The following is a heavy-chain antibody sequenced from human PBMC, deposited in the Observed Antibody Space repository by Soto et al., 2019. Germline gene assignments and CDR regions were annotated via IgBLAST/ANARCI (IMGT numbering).Heavy chain of an antibody. Sequence: PGGSLRLSCAASRFTFSSYWMSWVRQAPGKGLEWVANIKQDGSEKYYVDSVKGRFSISRDNAKNSLYLQMNSLRAEDTAVYYCARVRNYYDSSGYYRGSWFDPWGQGTLVTVSS. J-gene: IGHJ5*02. CDR3: ARVRNYYDSSGYYRGSWFDP. CDR1: RFTFSSYW. V-gene: IGHV3-7*01. D-gene: IGHD3-22*01. CDR2: IKQDGSEK.